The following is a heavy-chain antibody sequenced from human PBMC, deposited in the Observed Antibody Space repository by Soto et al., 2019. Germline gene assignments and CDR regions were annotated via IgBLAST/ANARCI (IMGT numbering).Heavy chain of an antibody. CDR1: GGTFSSYA. J-gene: IGHJ6*02. V-gene: IGHV1-69*13. CDR2: IIPIFGTA. Sequence: SVKVSCKXSGGTFSSYAISWVRQAPGQGLEWMGGIIPIFGTANYAQKFQGRVTITADESTSTAYMELSSLRSEDTAVYYCARDLYSFSYYYYGMDVWGQGTTVTVSS. D-gene: IGHD1-26*01. CDR3: ARDLYSFSYYYYGMDV.